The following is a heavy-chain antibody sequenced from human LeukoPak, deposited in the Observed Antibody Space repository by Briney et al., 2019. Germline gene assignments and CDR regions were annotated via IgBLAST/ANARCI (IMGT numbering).Heavy chain of an antibody. D-gene: IGHD3-9*01. CDR3: ARDEMPARYDILTGYIYYYYYYGMDV. J-gene: IGHJ6*02. Sequence: GGSLRLSCAASGFTFSSYSMNRVRQAPGKGLEWVSSISSSSSYIYYADSVKGRFTISRDNTKNSLYLQMNSLRAEDTAVYYCARDEMPARYDILTGYIYYYYYYGMDVWGQGTTVTVSS. CDR1: GFTFSSYS. CDR2: ISSSSSYI. V-gene: IGHV3-21*01.